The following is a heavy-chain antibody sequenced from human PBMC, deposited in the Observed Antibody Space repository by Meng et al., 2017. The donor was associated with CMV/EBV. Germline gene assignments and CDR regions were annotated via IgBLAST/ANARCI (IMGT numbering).Heavy chain of an antibody. Sequence: GESLKISCAASGFTFSSYAMSWVRQAPGKGLKWVSVIYSGGSSTYYADSVKGRFTISRDNSKNTLYLQMNSLRAEDTAVYYCAKFEYQLLRYYYYYYYGMDVWGQGTTVTVSS. CDR3: AKFEYQLLRYYYYYYYGMDV. D-gene: IGHD2-2*01. CDR1: GFTFSSYA. V-gene: IGHV3-23*03. J-gene: IGHJ6*02. CDR2: IYSGGSST.